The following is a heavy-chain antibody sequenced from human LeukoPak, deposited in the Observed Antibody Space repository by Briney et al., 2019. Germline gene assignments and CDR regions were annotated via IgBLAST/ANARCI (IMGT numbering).Heavy chain of an antibody. CDR1: GFTFDDYA. Sequence: PGGSLRLSCAASGFTFDDYAMHWVRQAPGKGLEWVSGISWNSGSIGYADSVKGRFTISRDNAKNSLYLQMNSLRAEDTAVYYCASHGYSYGDSRVSLLVSGFDYWGQGTLVTVSS. J-gene: IGHJ4*02. V-gene: IGHV3-9*01. CDR3: ASHGYSYGDSRVSLLVSGFDY. D-gene: IGHD5-18*01. CDR2: ISWNSGSI.